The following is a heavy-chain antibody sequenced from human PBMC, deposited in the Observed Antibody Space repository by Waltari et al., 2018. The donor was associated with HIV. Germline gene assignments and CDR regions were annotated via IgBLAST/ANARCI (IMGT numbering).Heavy chain of an antibody. CDR1: GFNFRNFA. J-gene: IGHJ3*01. CDR3: AKSMRDLRPSAFDV. Sequence: EVQLLESGGGLVQPGGSLRLSCAASGFNFRNFAMSWVRQAPGKGPEWVSARSGGGSTAADADYGKGRFTISRDFSNNTLFLQMNNPRAEDTAVYFCAKSMRDLRPSAFDVWGQGTMVAISS. CDR2: RSGGGSTA. V-gene: IGHV3-23*01. D-gene: IGHD2-8*01.